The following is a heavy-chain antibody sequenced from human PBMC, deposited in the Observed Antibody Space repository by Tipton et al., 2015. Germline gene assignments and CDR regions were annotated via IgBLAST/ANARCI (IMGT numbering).Heavy chain of an antibody. Sequence: SLRLSCAASGFTFSNYAMSWVRQAPGKGLEWVSAISGSGGTTHYADSVKGRFTISRDNAKNSLYLQMNSLRAEDTAVYYCARVNYYGSEYYFDYWGQGTLVTVSS. V-gene: IGHV3-23*01. CDR3: ARVNYYGSEYYFDY. D-gene: IGHD3-10*01. CDR1: GFTFSNYA. CDR2: ISGSGGTT. J-gene: IGHJ4*02.